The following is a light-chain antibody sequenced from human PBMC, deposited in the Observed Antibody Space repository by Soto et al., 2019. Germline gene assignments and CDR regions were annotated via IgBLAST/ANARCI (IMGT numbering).Light chain of an antibody. CDR3: NAYAARSPLV. CDR1: MRDVGAYNL. V-gene: IGLV2-14*01. CDR2: EVR. Sequence: QSALTQPASVSGSAGQSITISCSGTMRDVGAYNLVSWYQQHPGTAPKLIIYEVRNRPSVISSRFSGYRSANTASLTISGLQSEDEGDYYCNAYAARSPLVFGGGTKLTVL. J-gene: IGLJ3*02.